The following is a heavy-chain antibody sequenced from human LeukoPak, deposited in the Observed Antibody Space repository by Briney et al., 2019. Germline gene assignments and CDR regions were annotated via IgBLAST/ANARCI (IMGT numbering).Heavy chain of an antibody. D-gene: IGHD4-17*01. CDR3: ARGSPTVTAFDI. V-gene: IGHV4-61*09. CDR1: GGSISSTSYY. Sequence: PSETLSLTCSVSGGSISSTSYYWSWIRLPAGKGLEWIGHIYTSGSTNYNSSLNSRVTISVDTSKNQFSLKLSSVTAADTAVYYCARGSPTVTAFDIWGQGTMVTVSS. J-gene: IGHJ3*02. CDR2: IYTSGST.